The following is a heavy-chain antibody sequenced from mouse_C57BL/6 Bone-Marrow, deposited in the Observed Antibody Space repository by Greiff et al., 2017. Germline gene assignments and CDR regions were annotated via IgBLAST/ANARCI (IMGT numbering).Heavy chain of an antibody. CDR3: ARGGDGYSLYAMDY. CDR1: GYTFTSYW. D-gene: IGHD2-3*01. J-gene: IGHJ4*01. V-gene: IGHV1-53*01. Sequence: QVHVKQPGTELVKPGASVKLSCKASGYTFTSYWMHWVKQRPGQGLEWIGNINPSNGGTNYNEKFKSKATLTVDKSSSTAYMQLSSLTSEDSAVYYCARGGDGYSLYAMDYWGQGTSVTVSS. CDR2: INPSNGGT.